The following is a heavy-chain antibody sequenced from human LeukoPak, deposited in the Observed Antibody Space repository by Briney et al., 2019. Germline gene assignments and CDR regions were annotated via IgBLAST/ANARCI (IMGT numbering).Heavy chain of an antibody. D-gene: IGHD1-26*01. CDR1: GVSISSYY. J-gene: IGHJ4*02. CDR2: IYYSGST. Sequence: PSETLSLTCTVSGVSISSYYWSWVRQPPGKGLEWIGYIYYSGSTSYNPSLKSRVTISVDTSKNQFSLKLSSVTAADTAVYYCARVVGAIRDWGQGTLVTVSS. CDR3: ARVVGAIRD. V-gene: IGHV4-59*01.